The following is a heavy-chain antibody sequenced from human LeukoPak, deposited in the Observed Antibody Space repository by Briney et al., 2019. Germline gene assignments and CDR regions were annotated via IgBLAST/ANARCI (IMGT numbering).Heavy chain of an antibody. J-gene: IGHJ4*02. V-gene: IGHV3-33*01. CDR2: IWYDGGNK. CDR1: GFTFSSYG. CDR3: ARDSPRVGGTFLYYFDY. Sequence: GRSLRLSCAASGFTFSSYGMHWVRQAPGKGLEWVTAIWYDGGNKYYADSVKGRFTISRDNSKNTLYLQMNSLRAEDTAVYYCARDSPRVGGTFLYYFDYWGQGTLVTVSS. D-gene: IGHD4-23*01.